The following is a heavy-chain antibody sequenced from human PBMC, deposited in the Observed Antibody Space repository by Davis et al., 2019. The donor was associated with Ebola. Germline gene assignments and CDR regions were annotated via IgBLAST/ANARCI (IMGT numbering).Heavy chain of an antibody. Sequence: ASVKVSCKASGYTFTSYYMHWVRQAPGQGLEWMGWISAYNGNTNYAQKLQGRVTMTTDTSTSTAYMELRSLRSDDTAVYYCARDRFLEWLLYFEEIDYWGQGTLVTVSS. V-gene: IGHV1-18*04. CDR3: ARDRFLEWLLYFEEIDY. CDR1: GYTFTSYY. J-gene: IGHJ4*02. CDR2: ISAYNGNT. D-gene: IGHD3-3*01.